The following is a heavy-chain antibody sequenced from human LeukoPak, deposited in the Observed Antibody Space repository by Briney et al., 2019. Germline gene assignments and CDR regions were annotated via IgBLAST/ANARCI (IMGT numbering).Heavy chain of an antibody. CDR3: ARDYGDYGGWFDP. D-gene: IGHD4-17*01. CDR1: GGSISSGGYY. J-gene: IGHJ5*02. CDR2: IYYSGST. Sequence: SETLSLTCTVSGGSISSGGYYWSWIRQHPGKGLEWIGYIYYSGSTYYNPSLKSRVTISVDTSKDQLSLKLSSVTAADTAVYYCARDYGDYGGWFDPWGQGTLVTVSS. V-gene: IGHV4-31*03.